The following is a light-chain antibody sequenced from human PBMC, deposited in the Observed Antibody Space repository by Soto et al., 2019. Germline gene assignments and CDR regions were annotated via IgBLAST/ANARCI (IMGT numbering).Light chain of an antibody. Sequence: QSVLTQPASVSGSPGQSITISCTGGSTGIGDNNFVSWYQQHPGKAPKLIIYDVSNRPSGVSNRFSGSESGNTASLTISGLQAEDEAEYYCISYTSRHTLEFGGGTKVTVL. CDR3: ISYTSRHTLE. V-gene: IGLV2-14*01. J-gene: IGLJ2*01. CDR1: STGIGDNNF. CDR2: DVS.